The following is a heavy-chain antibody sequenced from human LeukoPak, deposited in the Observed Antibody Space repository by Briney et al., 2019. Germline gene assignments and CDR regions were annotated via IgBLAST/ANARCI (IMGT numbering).Heavy chain of an antibody. V-gene: IGHV3-23*01. CDR1: GSTFSSYA. Sequence: GGSLRLSCAASGSTFSSYAMSWVRQAPGKGLEWVSAISGNGGTTYYADSVKGRFTISRDNSKNTLSLQMNSLRAEDTAVYYCAKDVTFRPDDYGGNRLAYWGQGTLVTVSS. CDR2: ISGNGGTT. J-gene: IGHJ4*02. D-gene: IGHD4-23*01. CDR3: AKDVTFRPDDYGGNRLAY.